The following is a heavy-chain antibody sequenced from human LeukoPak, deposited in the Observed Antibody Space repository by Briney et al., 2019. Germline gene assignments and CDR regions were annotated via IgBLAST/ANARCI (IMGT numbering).Heavy chain of an antibody. V-gene: IGHV4-39*01. CDR2: IYYSGST. Sequence: SETLSLTCTVSGGSISSSSYYWGWIRQPPGKGLEWIGSIYYSGSTYYNPSLKSRVTISVDTSKNQFPLKLSSVTAADTAVYYCARFSQWLFDYWGQGTLVTVSS. D-gene: IGHD6-19*01. CDR1: GGSISSSSYY. J-gene: IGHJ4*02. CDR3: ARFSQWLFDY.